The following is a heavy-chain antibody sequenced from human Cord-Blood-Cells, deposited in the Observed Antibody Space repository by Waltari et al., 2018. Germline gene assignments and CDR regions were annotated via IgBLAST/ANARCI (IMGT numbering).Heavy chain of an antibody. V-gene: IGHV1-69*08. D-gene: IGHD3-10*01. CDR3: ARDRGYYYGSGSYYDY. CDR1: RRTFSSHT. Sequence: QVQLVQSGAAVKKSGSSLKVSCKAPRRTFSSHTTRWVRQAPGQGIEWMGRIIPILGIANYAQKFQGRVTITADKSTSTAYMELSSLRAEDTAVYYCARDRGYYYGSGSYYDYWGQGTLVTVSS. CDR2: IIPILGIA. J-gene: IGHJ4*02.